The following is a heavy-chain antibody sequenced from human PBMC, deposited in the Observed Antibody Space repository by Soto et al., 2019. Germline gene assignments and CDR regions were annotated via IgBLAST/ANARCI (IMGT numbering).Heavy chain of an antibody. Sequence: EVQLLESGGGLVQPGGSLRLSCAASGLTFSNYAMSWVRQAPGKGLEWVSAITGRGAGTYYADSMKGRFTISRDNSKNTLYLQVNSLRAEDTAIFYCARDLAAGDHWGQGTLVTVSS. CDR3: ARDLAAGDH. V-gene: IGHV3-23*01. CDR1: GLTFSNYA. CDR2: ITGRGAGT. J-gene: IGHJ4*02. D-gene: IGHD6-13*01.